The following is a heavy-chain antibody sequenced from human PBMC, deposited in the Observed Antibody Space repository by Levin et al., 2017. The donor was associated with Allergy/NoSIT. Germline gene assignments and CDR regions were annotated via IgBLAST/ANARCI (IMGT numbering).Heavy chain of an antibody. V-gene: IGHV4-59*08. CDR2: VFYSGST. D-gene: IGHD3-10*01. CDR3: ARLYGSGSFDY. J-gene: IGHJ4*02. Sequence: SQTLSLTCTVSGGSISSSYWSWIRQPPGKGLEWIAYVFYSGSTNYNPSLKSRVTTSVDTSKSQFSLRLSSVTAADTAVYYCARLYGSGSFDYWGQGTLVTVSS. CDR1: GGSISSSY.